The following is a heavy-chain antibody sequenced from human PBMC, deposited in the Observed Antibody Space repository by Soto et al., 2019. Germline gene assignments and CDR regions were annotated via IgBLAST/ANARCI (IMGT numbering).Heavy chain of an antibody. CDR3: AKGPPARGGYDYFDY. CDR2: ISWNSGSI. J-gene: IGHJ4*02. D-gene: IGHD5-12*01. CDR1: GFTFDDYA. V-gene: IGHV3-9*01. Sequence: GGSLRLSCAASGFTFDDYAMHWVRQAPGKGLEWVSGISWNSGSIGYADSVKGRFTISRDNAKNSLYLQMNSLRAEATALYSWAKGPPARGGYDYFDYWGQGTLVTVSS.